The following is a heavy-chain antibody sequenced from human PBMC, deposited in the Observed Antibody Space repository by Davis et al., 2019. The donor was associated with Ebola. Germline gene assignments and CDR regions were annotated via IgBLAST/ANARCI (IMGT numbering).Heavy chain of an antibody. D-gene: IGHD3-10*01. J-gene: IGHJ4*02. V-gene: IGHV3-21*06. CDR1: GFTFSPFS. CDR2: ISGGSTFI. Sequence: PGGSLRLSCAASGFTFSPFSMNWVRQAPGKGLEWVSSISGGSTFINYTDSVQGRFTISRDNAKSSLFLQMNSLRVEDTGVYYCARDEAGSGSVDYWGQGTLVTVSS. CDR3: ARDEAGSGSVDY.